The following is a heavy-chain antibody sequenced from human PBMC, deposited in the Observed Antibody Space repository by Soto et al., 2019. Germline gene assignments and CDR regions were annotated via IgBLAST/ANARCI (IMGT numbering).Heavy chain of an antibody. D-gene: IGHD1-26*01. CDR1: GYIFNSYG. J-gene: IGHJ3*02. Sequence: QVQLVQSGAEVKKPGASVKVSCKASGYIFNSYGINWVRQAPGQGPEWMGWISVYKGHTTYAQKLKGRVSMTTDTYTRTVYMELRSLRSDDTAVYYCGRDGGLLGVYALDIWGQGTMVTVSS. CDR2: ISVYKGHT. CDR3: GRDGGLLGVYALDI. V-gene: IGHV1-18*01.